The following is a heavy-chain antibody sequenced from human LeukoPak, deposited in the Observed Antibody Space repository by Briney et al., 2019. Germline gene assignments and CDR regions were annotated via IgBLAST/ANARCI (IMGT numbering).Heavy chain of an antibody. CDR3: ARVNKGYYGSGSYYNALGY. CDR2: INWNGGST. Sequence: PGGSLRLSCAASGFTFDDYGMSWVRQAPGKGLEWVSGINWNGGSTGYADSVKGRFIISRDNAKNSLYLQMNSLRAKDTAVYHCARVNKGYYGSGSYYNALGYWGQGTLVTVSS. J-gene: IGHJ4*02. D-gene: IGHD3-10*01. CDR1: GFTFDDYG. V-gene: IGHV3-20*01.